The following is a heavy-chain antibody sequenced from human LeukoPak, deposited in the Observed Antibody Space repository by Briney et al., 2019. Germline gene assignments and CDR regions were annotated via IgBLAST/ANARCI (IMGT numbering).Heavy chain of an antibody. J-gene: IGHJ4*02. CDR3: ARDSDYHASGHDY. D-gene: IGHD3-10*01. Sequence: PSQTLSLTCTVSGDSISSYYWSWIRQSAPPGQELIGRLHSSGTTNYNPYLYSRVTMSVDTSKNQFSLMLSSVTAADTAIYYCARDSDYHASGHDYWGQGTLVTVSS. V-gene: IGHV4-4*07. CDR1: GDSISSYY. CDR2: LHSSGTT.